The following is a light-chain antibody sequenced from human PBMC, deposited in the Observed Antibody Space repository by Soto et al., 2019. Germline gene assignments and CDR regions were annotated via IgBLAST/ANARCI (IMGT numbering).Light chain of an antibody. CDR3: AAWDDSLNGWV. V-gene: IGLV1-47*02. Sequence: QSVLTQPPSASGTPGQRVTISCSGSSSSIGRNYVYWYQQLPGTAPKLLIFSNNQRPSGVPDRFSGSKSGTSASLAISGLRSEDEADYYCAAWDDSLNGWVFGGGTKLTVL. CDR1: SSSIGRNY. J-gene: IGLJ3*02. CDR2: SNN.